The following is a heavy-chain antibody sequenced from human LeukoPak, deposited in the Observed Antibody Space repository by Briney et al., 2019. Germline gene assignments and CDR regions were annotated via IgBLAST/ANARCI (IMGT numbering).Heavy chain of an antibody. J-gene: IGHJ4*02. CDR3: ARLERGIAAAGQIIDY. Sequence: SETLSLTCTVSGGSISSSSYYWGWIRQPPGKGLEWIGSIYYSGSTYYNPSLKSRVTISVDTSKNQFSLKLSSVTAADTAVYYCARLERGIAAAGQIIDYWGQGTLVTVSS. V-gene: IGHV4-39*01. D-gene: IGHD6-13*01. CDR1: GGSISSSSYY. CDR2: IYYSGST.